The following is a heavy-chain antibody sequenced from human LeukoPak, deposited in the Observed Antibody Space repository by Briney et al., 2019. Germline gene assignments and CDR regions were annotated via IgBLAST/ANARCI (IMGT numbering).Heavy chain of an antibody. Sequence: PGGSLRLSCAASGFTFSSYAMSWVRQAPGKGLEWVSGISDSGDITYYADSVKGRFTISRDNSKNTLYVQMNSLRAEDTAVYYCARGWYGIDYWGQGTLVTVSS. D-gene: IGHD6-13*01. CDR2: ISDSGDIT. J-gene: IGHJ4*02. CDR1: GFTFSSYA. CDR3: ARGWYGIDY. V-gene: IGHV3-23*01.